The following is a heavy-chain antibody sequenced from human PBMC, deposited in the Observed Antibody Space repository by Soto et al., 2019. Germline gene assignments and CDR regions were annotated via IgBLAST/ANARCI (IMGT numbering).Heavy chain of an antibody. CDR2: ISAYNGNT. CDR1: GYTFTSYG. CDR3: ARGKYDFWSGYYFDY. V-gene: IGHV1-18*01. D-gene: IGHD3-3*01. J-gene: IGHJ4*02. Sequence: ASVKVSCKASGYTFTSYGISWVRQAPGQGLEWMGWISAYNGNTNYAQKLQGRVTMTTDTSTSTAYMELRSLRSDDTAVYYCARGKYDFWSGYYFDYWGQGTLVTVSS.